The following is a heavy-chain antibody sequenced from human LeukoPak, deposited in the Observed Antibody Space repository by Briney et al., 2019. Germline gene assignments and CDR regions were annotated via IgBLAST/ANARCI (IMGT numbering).Heavy chain of an antibody. D-gene: IGHD6-13*01. J-gene: IGHJ4*02. CDR1: GYTFTSYD. CDR2: IIPIFGTA. CDR3: ARDLLPPAGHDY. Sequence: ASVKVSCKASGYTFTSYDINWVRQATGQGLEWMGGIIPIFGTANYAQKFQGRVTITTDESTSTAYMELSSLRSEDTAVYYCARDLLPPAGHDYWGQGTLVTVSS. V-gene: IGHV1-69*05.